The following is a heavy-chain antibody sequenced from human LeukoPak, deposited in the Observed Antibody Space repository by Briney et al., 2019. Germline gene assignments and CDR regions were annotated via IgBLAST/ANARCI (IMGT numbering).Heavy chain of an antibody. J-gene: IGHJ3*02. CDR2: INPNSGGT. CDR3: ARDLGEYSSSGDAFDI. D-gene: IGHD6-6*01. CDR1: GYTFTGYY. Sequence: GASVKVSCKASGYTFTGYYMHWVRQAPGQGLEWMGWINPNSGGTNYAQKFQGRVTMTRDTSISTAYMELSRLRSDDTAVYYCARDLGEYSSSGDAFDIWGQGTMVTVSS. V-gene: IGHV1-2*02.